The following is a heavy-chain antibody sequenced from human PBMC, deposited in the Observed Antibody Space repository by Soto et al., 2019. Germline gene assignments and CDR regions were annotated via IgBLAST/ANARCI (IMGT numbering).Heavy chain of an antibody. CDR3: ARSTEYSSSFGLSHRTYYYYYMDV. CDR1: GGTFSSYA. V-gene: IGHV1-69*04. CDR2: IIPILGIA. D-gene: IGHD6-6*01. J-gene: IGHJ6*03. Sequence: SVKVSCKASGGTFSSYAISWVRQAPGQGLEWMGRIIPILGIANYAQKFQGRVTITADKSTSTAYMELSSLRSEDTAVYYCARSTEYSSSFGLSHRTYYYYYMDVWGKGTTVTVSS.